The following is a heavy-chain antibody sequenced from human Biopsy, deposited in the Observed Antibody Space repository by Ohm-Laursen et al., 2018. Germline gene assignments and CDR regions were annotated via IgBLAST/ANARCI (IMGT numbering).Heavy chain of an antibody. V-gene: IGHV1-8*01. D-gene: IGHD6-6*01. CDR2: MIPSSGKA. Sequence: ASVKVSCKASGYSFSTYDVNWVRQARGQGLEWMGWMIPSSGKAGYAQRFQGRVTLTMNTSISTAYMELSGLRSEDTAVYFCARGYSRRVSIFEASIYWFDTWGQGTLVTVSS. CDR1: GYSFSTYD. CDR3: ARGYSRRVSIFEASIYWFDT. J-gene: IGHJ5*02.